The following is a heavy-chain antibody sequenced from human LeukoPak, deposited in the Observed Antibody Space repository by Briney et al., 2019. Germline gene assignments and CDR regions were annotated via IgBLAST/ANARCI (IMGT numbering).Heavy chain of an antibody. CDR3: THDTSGYYSLHS. J-gene: IGHJ4*02. V-gene: IGHV3-15*01. CDR1: GFTFSSYA. D-gene: IGHD3-22*01. CDR2: IKSLAAGGT. Sequence: GESLRLSCAASGFTFSSYAMHWVRQAPGKGLEWVGRIKSLAAGGTDYAAPVKGRFSISRVDSTNTVYLQMNSLKTEDTAVYYCTHDTSGYYSLHSWGQGTLVTVSS.